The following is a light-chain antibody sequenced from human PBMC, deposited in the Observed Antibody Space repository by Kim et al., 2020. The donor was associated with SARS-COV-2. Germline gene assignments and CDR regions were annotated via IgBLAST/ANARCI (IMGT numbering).Light chain of an antibody. Sequence: ASVGDSITITCRASLNIDNHLNWYQQKPGRAPTLLIYAASTLQIEVPSRFSGLGSGTDFTLTINGLQPEGFATYFCQQTFRPLGTFGQGTKVDIK. V-gene: IGKV1-39*01. J-gene: IGKJ1*01. CDR1: LNIDNH. CDR3: QQTFRPLGT. CDR2: AAS.